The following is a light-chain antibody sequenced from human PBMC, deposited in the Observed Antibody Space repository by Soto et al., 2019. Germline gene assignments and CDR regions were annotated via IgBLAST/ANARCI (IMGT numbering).Light chain of an antibody. V-gene: IGKV3-11*01. Sequence: EIVLTQSPATLSLSPGERATLSCRASQSVSSYLAWYQQKPGQAPRLLIYDASNRATGIPARFSGSGSGTDFTLTISSLEPEDFAVYFCQQRSNWATFGPGTKLDIK. CDR2: DAS. CDR3: QQRSNWAT. CDR1: QSVSSY. J-gene: IGKJ3*01.